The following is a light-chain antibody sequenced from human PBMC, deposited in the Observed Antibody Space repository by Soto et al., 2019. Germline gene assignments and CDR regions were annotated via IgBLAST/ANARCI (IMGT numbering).Light chain of an antibody. Sequence: QSALTQPASLSGSPGQSITISCTGTSSDIGGYNYVSWYQQYSGKAPKLLIYDVSNRPSGVSNRFSGSKSGNTASLTISGSQGEDEADDYCSSYTSDTTLGFGPGTKLTVL. J-gene: IGLJ1*01. CDR3: SSYTSDTTLG. CDR2: DVS. V-gene: IGLV2-14*03. CDR1: SSDIGGYNY.